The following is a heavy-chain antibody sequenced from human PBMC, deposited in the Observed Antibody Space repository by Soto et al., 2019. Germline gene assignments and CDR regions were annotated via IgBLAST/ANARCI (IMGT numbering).Heavy chain of an antibody. CDR2: ISSSSSYI. Sequence: GGSLRLSCAASGFTFSSYSMNWVRQAPGKGLEWVSSISSSSSYIYYADSVKGRFTISRDNAKNSRYLQMNSLRAEDTAVYYCARGGSTTVTTYYFDYWGQGTLVNVSS. V-gene: IGHV3-21*01. J-gene: IGHJ4*02. D-gene: IGHD4-17*01. CDR1: GFTFSSYS. CDR3: ARGGSTTVTTYYFDY.